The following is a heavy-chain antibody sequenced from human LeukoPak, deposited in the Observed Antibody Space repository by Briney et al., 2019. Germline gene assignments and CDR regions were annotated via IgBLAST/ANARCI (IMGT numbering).Heavy chain of an antibody. Sequence: GGSLRLSCAASGFTFSSYGMHWVRQAPGKGLEWVAVISYDGSNKYYADSVKGRFTISRDNSKNTLYLQMNSLRAEDTAVYYCAKGLDDILTGYPYWGQGTLVTVSS. J-gene: IGHJ4*02. CDR2: ISYDGSNK. CDR3: AKGLDDILTGYPY. V-gene: IGHV3-30*18. CDR1: GFTFSSYG. D-gene: IGHD3-9*01.